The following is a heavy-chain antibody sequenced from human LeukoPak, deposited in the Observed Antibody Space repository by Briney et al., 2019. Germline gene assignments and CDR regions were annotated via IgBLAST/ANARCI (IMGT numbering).Heavy chain of an antibody. V-gene: IGHV2-5*01. J-gene: IGHJ4*02. CDR1: VFSLSTSLVA. CDR3: AHRRDGYFDY. D-gene: IGHD5-24*01. CDR2: IYWNDEK. Sequence: SGPTLVKPTQTLTLTCTFSVFSLSTSLVAVGWIRQPPGKALDWLALIYWNDEKHYSPSLKSRLTITKDTSKNQVVLTMTNMDPVDTATYSCAHRRDGYFDYWGQGTLVTVSS.